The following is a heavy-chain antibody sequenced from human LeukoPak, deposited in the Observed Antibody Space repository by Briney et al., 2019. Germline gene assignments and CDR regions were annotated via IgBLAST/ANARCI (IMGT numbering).Heavy chain of an antibody. D-gene: IGHD6-13*01. J-gene: IGHJ4*02. Sequence: SETLSLTCTVSGGSFSSGSYYWSWIRQPPGKGLEWIGYIYYSGSTNYNPSLKSRVTISVDTSKNQFSPKLSSVTAADTAVYYCARLPSSSWYYFDYWGQGTLVTVSS. CDR3: ARLPSSSWYYFDY. CDR2: IYYSGST. CDR1: GGSFSSGSYY. V-gene: IGHV4-61*01.